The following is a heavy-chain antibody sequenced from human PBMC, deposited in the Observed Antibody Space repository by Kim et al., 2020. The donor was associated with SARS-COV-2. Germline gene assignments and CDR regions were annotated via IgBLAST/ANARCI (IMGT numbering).Heavy chain of an antibody. J-gene: IGHJ5*02. CDR2: IYYSGST. D-gene: IGHD2-2*01. CDR1: GGSISSSSYY. V-gene: IGHV4-39*01. CDR3: ARSLLGYCSSTSCPVPPEPYNWFDP. Sequence: SETLSLTCTVSGGSISSSSYYWGWIRQPPGKGLEWIGSIYYSGSTYYNPSLKSRVTISVDTSKNQFSLKLSSVTAADTAVYYCARSLLGYCSSTSCPVPPEPYNWFDPWGQGTLVTVSS.